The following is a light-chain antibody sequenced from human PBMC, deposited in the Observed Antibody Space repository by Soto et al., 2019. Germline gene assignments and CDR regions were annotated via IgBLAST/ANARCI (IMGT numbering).Light chain of an antibody. CDR1: QSVSSN. Sequence: EIVMTQSPATLSVSPGERATLSCRASQSVSSNLAWYQQKPGQAPRLLIYGASTRATGIPARFSGSGSGTKFTLSISSLQSEDFAVYYCQRYNSWPPWTFGQGTKVDIK. CDR3: QRYNSWPPWT. CDR2: GAS. J-gene: IGKJ1*01. V-gene: IGKV3-15*01.